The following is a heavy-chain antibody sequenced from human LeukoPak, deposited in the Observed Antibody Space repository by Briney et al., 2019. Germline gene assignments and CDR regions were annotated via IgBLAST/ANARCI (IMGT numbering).Heavy chain of an antibody. J-gene: IGHJ6*02. CDR3: ARYRDCSGGSCYLYYYYGMDV. V-gene: IGHV4-34*01. CDR1: GGSFSGYY. D-gene: IGHD2-15*01. CDR2: INHSGST. Sequence: SETLSLTCAVYGGSFSGYYWSWIRQPPGKGLEWIGEINHSGSTNYNPSLKSRVTISVDTSKNQFSLKLSSVTAAGTAVYYCARYRDCSGGSCYLYYYYGMDVWGQGTTVTVSS.